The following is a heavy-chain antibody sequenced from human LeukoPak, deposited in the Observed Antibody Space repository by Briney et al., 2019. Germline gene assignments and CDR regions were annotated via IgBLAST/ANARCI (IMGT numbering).Heavy chain of an antibody. CDR1: GGSISSYY. D-gene: IGHD6-13*01. CDR2: IYYSGST. J-gene: IGHJ1*01. V-gene: IGHV4-59*01. Sequence: PSETLSLTCTVSGGSISSYYWSWIRQPPGKGLEWIGYIYYSGSTNYNPSLKSRVTISVDTSKNQFSLKLSSVTAADTAVYYCARGRYSSSWHPYFQHWGQGTLVTVPS. CDR3: ARGRYSSSWHPYFQH.